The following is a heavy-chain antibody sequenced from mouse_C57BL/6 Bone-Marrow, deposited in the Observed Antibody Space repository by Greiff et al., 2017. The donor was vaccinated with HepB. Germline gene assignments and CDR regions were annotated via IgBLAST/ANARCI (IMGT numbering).Heavy chain of an antibody. CDR2: IHPNSGST. D-gene: IGHD1-1*01. V-gene: IGHV1-64*01. J-gene: IGHJ1*03. CDR3: ARDYGSPYWYFDV. CDR1: GYTFTSYW. Sequence: QVQLQQPGAELVKPGASVKLSCKASGYTFTSYWMHWVKQRPGQGLEWIGMIHPNSGSTNYNEKVKSKATLTVDKSSSTAYMQISSLTSEDSAVYYCARDYGSPYWYFDVWGTGTTVTVSS.